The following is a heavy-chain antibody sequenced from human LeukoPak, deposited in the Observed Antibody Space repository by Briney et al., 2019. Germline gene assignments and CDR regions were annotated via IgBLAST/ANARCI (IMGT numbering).Heavy chain of an antibody. D-gene: IGHD2-2*01. V-gene: IGHV3-23*01. CDR2: ISGSGGNP. CDR3: AKGLSTSYYSDFDY. CDR1: GFTFSNYA. Sequence: QPGGSLRLSCAASGFTFSNYAMTWVRQAPGKGLEWVSGISGSGGNPYYADSVKGRFTISRDNSKNTVYLQMNSLRADDTAVYYCAKGLSTSYYSDFDYWGQGTLVTVSS. J-gene: IGHJ4*02.